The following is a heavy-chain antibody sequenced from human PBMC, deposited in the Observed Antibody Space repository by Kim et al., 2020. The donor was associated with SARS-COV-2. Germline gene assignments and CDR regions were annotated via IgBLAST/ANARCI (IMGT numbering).Heavy chain of an antibody. CDR2: INHSGST. Sequence: SETLSLTCAVYGGSFSGYCWSWIRQPPGKGLEWIGEINHSGSTNYNPSLKSRVTISVDTSKNQFSLKLSSVTAADTAVYYCARRGSSGWYWFDPWGQGTLVTVSS. CDR3: ARRGSSGWYWFDP. CDR1: GGSFSGYC. D-gene: IGHD6-19*01. V-gene: IGHV4-34*01. J-gene: IGHJ5*02.